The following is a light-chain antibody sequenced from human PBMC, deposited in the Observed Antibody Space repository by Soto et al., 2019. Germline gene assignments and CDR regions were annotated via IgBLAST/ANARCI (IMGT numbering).Light chain of an antibody. CDR2: EVN. V-gene: IGLV2-23*02. Sequence: QSALTQPPSASGSPGQSVAISCTGTSSDVGGYNYVSWYQQHPGKAPKLMIYEVNNRPSGVSNRFSGYKSGNTASLTISGLQAEDEADYYCCSYAGSSTFYVFGTGTKVTVL. CDR1: SSDVGGYNY. J-gene: IGLJ1*01. CDR3: CSYAGSSTFYV.